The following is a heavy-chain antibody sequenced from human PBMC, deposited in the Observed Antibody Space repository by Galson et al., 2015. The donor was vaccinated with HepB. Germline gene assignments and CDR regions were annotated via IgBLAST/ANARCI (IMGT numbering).Heavy chain of an antibody. V-gene: IGHV1-69*06. D-gene: IGHD7-27*01. CDR1: GGTFSSYA. CDR3: ARVWQELGAPWFDP. J-gene: IGHJ5*02. CDR2: IIPIFGTA. Sequence: SVTVSCKASGGTFSSYAISWVRQAPGQGLEWMGGIIPIFGTANYAQKFQGRVTITADKSTSTAYMELSSLRSEDTAVYYCARVWQELGAPWFDPWGQGTLVTVSS.